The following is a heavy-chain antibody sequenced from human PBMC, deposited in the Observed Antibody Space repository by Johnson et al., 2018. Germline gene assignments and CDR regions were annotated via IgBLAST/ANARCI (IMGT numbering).Heavy chain of an antibody. Sequence: VQLVESGGGLVQPGRSQRLSCAASGFTFDDYAMHWVRQAPGKGLEWVSGISWNSDNIAYADSVKGRFTISRDNFRNTLYLEMNSLRAEDTAVYYCARDSSSWYPEYFQHGGQGTLITVSS. CDR1: GFTFDDYA. D-gene: IGHD6-13*01. V-gene: IGHV3-9*01. CDR2: ISWNSDNI. J-gene: IGHJ1*01. CDR3: ARDSSSWYPEYFQH.